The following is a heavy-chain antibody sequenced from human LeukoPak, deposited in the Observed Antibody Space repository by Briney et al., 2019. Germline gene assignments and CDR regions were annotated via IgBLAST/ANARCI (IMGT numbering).Heavy chain of an antibody. Sequence: ASVKVSCKASGYTFSSYVISWVRQAPGQGLEWLGYISAYNGNTNYAQKVQGRITMTTDTSTSTACMEMRSLRSDDTAVYYCARDCCNSAWYSDWGQGTLVTVSS. D-gene: IGHD2/OR15-2a*01. CDR1: GYTFSSYV. V-gene: IGHV1-18*01. J-gene: IGHJ4*02. CDR2: ISAYNGNT. CDR3: ARDCCNSAWYSD.